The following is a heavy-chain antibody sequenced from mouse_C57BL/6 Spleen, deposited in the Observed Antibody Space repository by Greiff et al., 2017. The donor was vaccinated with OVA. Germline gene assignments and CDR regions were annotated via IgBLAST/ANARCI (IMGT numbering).Heavy chain of an antibody. CDR1: GFNIKDYY. J-gene: IGHJ4*01. Sequence: VQLQQSGAELVKPGASVTLSCTASGFNIKDYYMHWVQQRPEQGLEWIGRIDPEGGETKYAPKFQGKATITADTSSNTSYLQLSHLTSEDTAVYYGADNYCGSLYAMDYWGQGTSVTVSS. V-gene: IGHV14-2*01. CDR2: IDPEGGET. D-gene: IGHD1-1*01. CDR3: ADNYCGSLYAMDY.